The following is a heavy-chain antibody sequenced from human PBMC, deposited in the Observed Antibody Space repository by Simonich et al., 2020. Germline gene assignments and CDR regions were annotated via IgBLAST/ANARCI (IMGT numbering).Heavy chain of an antibody. CDR1: GYTFTGYY. CDR3: ARDRAARYYYYYYMDV. D-gene: IGHD6-6*01. CDR2: INPNRGGT. Sequence: QVQLVQSGAEVKKPGASVKVSCKASGYTFTGYYMHWVRQAPGQGLGERGGINPNRGGTNDAQKFQGRVTMTRDTSISTAYMELSRLRSDDTAVYYCARDRAARYYYYYYMDVWGKGTTVTVSS. V-gene: IGHV1-2*02. J-gene: IGHJ6*03.